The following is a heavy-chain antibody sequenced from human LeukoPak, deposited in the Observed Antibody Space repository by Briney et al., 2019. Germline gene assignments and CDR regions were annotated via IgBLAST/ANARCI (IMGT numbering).Heavy chain of an antibody. V-gene: IGHV3-49*04. D-gene: IGHD3-22*01. Sequence: GGSLRLSCTASGFTFGDYAMSWVRQAPGKGLEWVGFIRSKAYGGTTEYAASVKGRFTISRDDSKSIAYLQMNSLRAEDTAVYYCAKDPSITMIVVVIPHFDYWGQGTLVTVSS. CDR2: IRSKAYGGTT. CDR3: AKDPSITMIVVVIPHFDY. CDR1: GFTFGDYA. J-gene: IGHJ4*02.